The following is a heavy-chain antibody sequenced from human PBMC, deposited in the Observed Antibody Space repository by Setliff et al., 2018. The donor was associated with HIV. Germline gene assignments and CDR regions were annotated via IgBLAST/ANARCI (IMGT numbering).Heavy chain of an antibody. CDR1: TFTFDSFS. D-gene: IGHD1-1*01. CDR3: ASARIPTGGTSTSFDY. Sequence: GGSLRLSCATSTFTFDSFSMTWVRQAPGKGLEWVAFIRYDGSNKYYADSVKGRFTISRDNSKNTLYLQMNSLRPEDTAVYYCASARIPTGGTSTSFDYWGQGTLVTVSS. J-gene: IGHJ4*02. V-gene: IGHV3-30*02. CDR2: IRYDGSNK.